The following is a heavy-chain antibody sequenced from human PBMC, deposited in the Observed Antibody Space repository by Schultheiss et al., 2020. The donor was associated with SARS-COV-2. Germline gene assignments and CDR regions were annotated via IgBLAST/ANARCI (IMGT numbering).Heavy chain of an antibody. V-gene: IGHV4-61*02. CDR2: MYTSGST. CDR3: ARDHEYYDFWSGYQYYMDV. Sequence: SETLSLTCTVSGGSISSGSYFWSWIRQPAGKGLEWIGRMYTSGSTNYNPSLKSRVTISVDTSKNQFSLKLSSVTAADTAVYYCARDHEYYDFWSGYQYYMDVWGKGTTVTVSS. D-gene: IGHD3-3*01. CDR1: GGSISSGSYF. J-gene: IGHJ6*03.